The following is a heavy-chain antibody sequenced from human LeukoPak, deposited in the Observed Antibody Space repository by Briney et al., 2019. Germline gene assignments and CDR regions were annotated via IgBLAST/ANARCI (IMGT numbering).Heavy chain of an antibody. CDR3: VSHYYDDSAPDS. Sequence: GGSLRLSCAASGFTFISHAMSWVRQAPGKGLEWVSGISGSGVNTYYTDSAKGRFTISRDNSKNTLFLQMNSLRAEDTAVYYCVSHYYDDSAPDSWGQGTLVAVSS. CDR2: ISGSGVNT. J-gene: IGHJ5*01. CDR1: GFTFISHA. D-gene: IGHD3-22*01. V-gene: IGHV3-23*01.